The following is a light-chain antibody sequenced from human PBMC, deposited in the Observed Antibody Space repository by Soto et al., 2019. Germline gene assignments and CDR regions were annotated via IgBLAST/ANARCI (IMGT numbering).Light chain of an antibody. J-gene: IGLJ1*01. CDR1: SSDVGGYNY. CDR2: EVT. V-gene: IGLV2-14*01. Sequence: QSALTQPASVSGSPGQSITISCTGTSSDVGGYNYVSWYQQHPDKAPKLMIYEVTNRPSGVSFRFSGSKSGNTASLTISGLQPEDEADYYCSSYTSTSTLYVFRTGTKLTVL. CDR3: SSYTSTSTLYV.